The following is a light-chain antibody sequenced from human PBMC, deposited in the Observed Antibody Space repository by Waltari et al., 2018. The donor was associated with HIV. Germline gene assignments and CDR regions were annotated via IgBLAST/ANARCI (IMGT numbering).Light chain of an antibody. Sequence: SYELTQPPSVSVSPGQTATITCSGDNLGDEYVFWYQQNPGHSPVLVISQDIKRASGIPERFSGSNSGNTATLTISGTQAMDEADYYCQAWDSSTAVFGTGTKVTVL. J-gene: IGLJ1*01. V-gene: IGLV3-1*01. CDR1: NLGDEY. CDR3: QAWDSSTAV. CDR2: QDI.